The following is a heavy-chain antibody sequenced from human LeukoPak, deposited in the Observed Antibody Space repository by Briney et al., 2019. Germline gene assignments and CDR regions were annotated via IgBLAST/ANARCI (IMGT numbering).Heavy chain of an antibody. V-gene: IGHV4-59*01. CDR3: ASYGGKGHFDY. D-gene: IGHD4-23*01. J-gene: IGHJ4*02. CDR1: GGSISSYY. CDR2: IYYSGST. Sequence: SETLSLTCTVSGGSISSYYWSWIRQPPGKGLEWIGYIYYSGSTNYNPSLKSRVTISVDTSKNQFSLKLSSVTAADTAVYYCASYGGKGHFDYWGQGTLVTVSS.